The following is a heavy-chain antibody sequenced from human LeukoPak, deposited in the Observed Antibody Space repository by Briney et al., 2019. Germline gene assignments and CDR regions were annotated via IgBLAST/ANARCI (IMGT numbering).Heavy chain of an antibody. CDR1: GFTFGDHA. J-gene: IGHJ4*02. D-gene: IGHD6-13*01. CDR3: ATDRPGIAGNYDFDH. CDR2: ISISDSYI. V-gene: IGHV3-21*01. Sequence: KTGGSLRLSCSASGFTFGDHAMSWVRQAPGKGLEWVSSISISDSYIYYADSVKGRFTISRDNAKNSLYLQMSSLRAEDTAMYYCATDRPGIAGNYDFDHWGQGTLVTVSS.